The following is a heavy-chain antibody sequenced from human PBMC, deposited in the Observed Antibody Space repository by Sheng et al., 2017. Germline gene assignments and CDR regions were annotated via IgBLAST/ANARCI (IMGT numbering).Heavy chain of an antibody. D-gene: IGHD2-2*01. Sequence: QVQLVQSGAEVKKPGSSVKVSCKASGGTFSSYAISWVRQAPGQGLEWMGGIIPILGIANYAQKFQGRVTITADKSTSTAYMELSSLRSEDTAVYYCARVGGYCSSTSCYFDYWGQGTLVTVSS. CDR3: ARVGGYCSSTSCYFDY. CDR2: IIPILGIA. J-gene: IGHJ4*02. CDR1: GGTFSSYA. V-gene: IGHV1-69*04.